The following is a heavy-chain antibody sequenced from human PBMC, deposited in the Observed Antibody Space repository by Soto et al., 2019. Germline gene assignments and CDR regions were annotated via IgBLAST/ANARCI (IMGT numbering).Heavy chain of an antibody. CDR1: AGSFSGYY. J-gene: IGHJ4*02. CDR3: AVRYCSSTSCSTLDS. D-gene: IGHD2-2*01. Sequence: PSETLSLTCVVSAGSFSGYYWNWIRQPPGKGLEWIGEINHSGSTNYNPSLKSRVTISVDTSKNQLSLRLSSVTAADTAMYYCAVRYCSSTSCSTLDSWGQGTLVTSPQ. CDR2: INHSGST. V-gene: IGHV4-34*01.